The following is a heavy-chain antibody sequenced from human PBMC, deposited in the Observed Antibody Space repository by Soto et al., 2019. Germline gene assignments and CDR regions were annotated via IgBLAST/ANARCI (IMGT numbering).Heavy chain of an antibody. J-gene: IGHJ3*01. D-gene: IGHD2-2*01. CDR3: ARDGRYCTSIDCRGYAYDL. CDR2: IKEDGSEE. CDR1: GFNFRTHW. V-gene: IGHV3-7*04. Sequence: EMQLVGSGGGLVQPGGSLRLSCVASGFNFRTHWMTWVRHAPGKGLEWVANIKEDGSEEYYVDSVRVRFAISRDNAKDALCLQMNSLRVEDTAVYYCARDGRYCTSIDCRGYAYDLWCQGTMVTVSS.